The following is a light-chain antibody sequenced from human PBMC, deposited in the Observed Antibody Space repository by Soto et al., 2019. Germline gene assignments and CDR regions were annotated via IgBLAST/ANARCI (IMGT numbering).Light chain of an antibody. CDR3: SSFTSSSTVV. Sequence: QSVLTQPASVSGSPGQSITISCTGTSSDVGGYNYVSWYQQHPGRAPKLMIYAVSNRPSGVSNRFSASKSSNTASLTISGLLADDEADYHCSSFTSSSTVVFGGGTQLTVL. V-gene: IGLV2-14*01. CDR1: SSDVGGYNY. CDR2: AVS. J-gene: IGLJ2*01.